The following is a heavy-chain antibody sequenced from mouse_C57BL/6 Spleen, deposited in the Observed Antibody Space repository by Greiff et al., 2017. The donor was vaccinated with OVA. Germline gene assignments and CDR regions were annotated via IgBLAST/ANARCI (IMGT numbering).Heavy chain of an antibody. V-gene: IGHV3-6*01. CDR2: ISYDGSN. CDR3: ARDDYYGNYEDY. CDR1: GYSITSGYY. D-gene: IGHD2-1*01. J-gene: IGHJ2*01. Sequence: ESGPGLVKPSQSLSLTCSVTGYSITSGYYWHWIRQFPGNKLEWMGYISYDGSNNYNPSLKNRISITRDTSKNQFFLKLNSVTTEDTATYYGARDDYYGNYEDYWGKGTTLTVAS.